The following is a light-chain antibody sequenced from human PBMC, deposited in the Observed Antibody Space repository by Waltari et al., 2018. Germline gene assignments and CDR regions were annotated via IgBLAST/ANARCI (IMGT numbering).Light chain of an antibody. CDR1: SIDVGSYNL. J-gene: IGLJ3*02. Sequence: QSALTQPASVSGSPGQSITISCTGASIDVGSYNLVSWYPQHPDKAPKLMTYEDNKRHAGVSPCFSGSKSGNTASLTISGLQAEDEADYYCCSYAGSGTTWVFGGGTKLTVL. CDR3: CSYAGSGTTWV. CDR2: EDN. V-gene: IGLV2-23*01.